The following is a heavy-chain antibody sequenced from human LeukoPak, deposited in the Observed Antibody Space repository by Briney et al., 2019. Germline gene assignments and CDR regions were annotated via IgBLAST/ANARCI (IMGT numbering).Heavy chain of an antibody. CDR3: ARGSGKVARRAAGIDY. CDR2: MNPNSGNT. Sequence: GASVKVSCKASGYTFTSYDINWVRQATGQGLEWMGWMNPNSGNTGYAQKFQGRVTMTRNTSISTAYMELSSLRSEDTAVYYCARGSGKVARRAAGIDYWGQETLVTVSS. D-gene: IGHD1-26*01. J-gene: IGHJ4*02. V-gene: IGHV1-8*01. CDR1: GYTFTSYD.